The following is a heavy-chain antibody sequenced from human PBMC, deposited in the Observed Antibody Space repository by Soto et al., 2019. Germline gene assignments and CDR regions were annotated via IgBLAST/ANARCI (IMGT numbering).Heavy chain of an antibody. J-gene: IGHJ4*02. Sequence: GGSLRLSCAATGFTFGFNALRWVRQAPGKGLEWVSYISSSSSTIYYADSVKGRFTISRDNAKNSLYLQLNSLRDEDTAVYYCARDLNTVTNYNDYWGQGTLVTVSS. CDR2: ISSSSSTI. CDR3: ARDLNTVTNYNDY. D-gene: IGHD4-4*01. V-gene: IGHV3-48*02. CDR1: GFTFGFNA.